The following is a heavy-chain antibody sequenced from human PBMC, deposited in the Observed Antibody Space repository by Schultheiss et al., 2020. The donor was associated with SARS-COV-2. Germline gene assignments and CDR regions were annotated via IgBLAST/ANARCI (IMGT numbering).Heavy chain of an antibody. Sequence: GGSLRLSCKGSGYSFTSYWIGWVRQMPGKGLEWMGVIYPGDSDIRYSPPFQGQVTISADKSISTAYLQWSSLKASDTAMYYCARSYCSSNTCYLDYWGQGTLVTVSS. V-gene: IGHV5-51*01. CDR2: IYPGDSDI. D-gene: IGHD2-2*01. CDR3: ARSYCSSNTCYLDY. J-gene: IGHJ4*02. CDR1: GYSFTSYW.